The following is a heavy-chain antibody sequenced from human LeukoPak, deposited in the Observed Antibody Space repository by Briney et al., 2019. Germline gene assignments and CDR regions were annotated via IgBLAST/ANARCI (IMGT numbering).Heavy chain of an antibody. J-gene: IGHJ5*02. V-gene: IGHV4-34*01. CDR1: GGSFSGYY. D-gene: IGHD3-10*01. CDR2: INHSGST. Sequence: KPSETLSLTCAVYGGSFSGYYWSWIRQPPGKGLEWIGEINHSGSTNYNPSLKSRVTISVDTSKNQFSLKLSSVTAADTAVYYCARGGVRITMVRYWFDPWGQGTLVTVSS. CDR3: ARGGVRITMVRYWFDP.